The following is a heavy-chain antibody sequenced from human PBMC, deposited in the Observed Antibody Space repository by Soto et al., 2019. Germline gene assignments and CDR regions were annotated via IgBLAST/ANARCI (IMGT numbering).Heavy chain of an antibody. CDR2: IYYSGST. CDR1: GGSISSSSYY. V-gene: IGHV4-39*01. CDR3: ARQGGSNDPGDY. Sequence: NPSETLSLTCTVSGGSISSSSYYWGWIRQPPGKGLEWIGSIYYSGSTYYNPSLKSRVTISVDTSKNQFSLKLSSVTAADTAVYYCARQGGSNDPGDYWGQGTLVTVSS. D-gene: IGHD2-8*01. J-gene: IGHJ4*02.